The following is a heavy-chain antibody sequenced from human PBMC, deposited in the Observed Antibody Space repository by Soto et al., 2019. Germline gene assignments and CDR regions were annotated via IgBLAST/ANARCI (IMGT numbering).Heavy chain of an antibody. J-gene: IGHJ4*02. V-gene: IGHV4-59*08. CDR2: SYYSGST. CDR1: GGSISSYY. CDR3: ARWHSSGWANFDY. Sequence: LCLTCTVSGGSISSYYWSWIRQPPGKGLEWIGYSYYSGSTNYNPSLKSRVTISVDTSTNQFSLKLSSVTAADRAVYYCARWHSSGWANFDYWGQGTLVTVSS. D-gene: IGHD6-19*01.